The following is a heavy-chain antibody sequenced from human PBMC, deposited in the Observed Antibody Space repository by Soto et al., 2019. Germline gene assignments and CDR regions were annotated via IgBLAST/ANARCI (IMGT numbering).Heavy chain of an antibody. J-gene: IGHJ4*02. CDR3: ARGSPYGSGSYHDY. V-gene: IGHV1-69*13. D-gene: IGHD3-10*01. CDR2: IIPIFGTA. CDR1: GGAFSSYA. Sequence: GASVKVSCKASGGAFSSYAISRVRQAPGQGLEWMGGIIPIFGTANYAQKFQGRVTITADESTSTAYMELSSLRSEDTAVYYCARGSPYGSGSYHDYWGQGTLVTVSS.